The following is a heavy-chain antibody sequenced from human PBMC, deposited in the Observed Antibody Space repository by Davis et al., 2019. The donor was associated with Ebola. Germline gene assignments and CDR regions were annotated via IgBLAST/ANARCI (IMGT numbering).Heavy chain of an antibody. CDR3: LGDPNWAFGY. D-gene: IGHD3-16*01. Sequence: GGSLRLSCEVSGLSFSDIDMNWVRQAPGKGLEWVSNINGVGSSRSYADSVRGRFSLSRDNSKNTLHMEMNSLTVEDTAVYYCLGDPNWAFGYWGQGTLVTVSS. J-gene: IGHJ4*02. V-gene: IGHV3-23*01. CDR1: GLSFSDID. CDR2: INGVGSSR.